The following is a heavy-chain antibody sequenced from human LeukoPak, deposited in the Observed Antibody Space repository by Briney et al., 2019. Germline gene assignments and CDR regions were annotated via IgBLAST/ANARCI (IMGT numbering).Heavy chain of an antibody. CDR3: ARVGCGGDCFRTDAFDI. D-gene: IGHD2-21*02. CDR1: GYTFTGYY. V-gene: IGHV1-2*02. CDR2: INPNSGGT. J-gene: IGHJ3*02. Sequence: ASVKVSCKASGYTFTGYYMHWVRQAPGQGLEWVGWINPNSGGTNYAQKFQGRVTMTRDTSISTAYMELSRLRSDDTAVYYCARVGCGGDCFRTDAFDIWGQGTMVTVSS.